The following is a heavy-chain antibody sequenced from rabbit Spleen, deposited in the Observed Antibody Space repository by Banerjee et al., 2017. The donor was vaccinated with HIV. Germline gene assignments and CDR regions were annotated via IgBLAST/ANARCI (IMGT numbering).Heavy chain of an antibody. CDR1: GFSFSSDYY. D-gene: IGHD2-1*01. Sequence: QEQLKESGGGLVKPGGTLTLTCKASGFSFSSDYYMCWVRQAPGKGLECGACIYPDSSGSTYYANWAKGRLTISKASSTTVTLQMTSLTVADTATYFCARGSATMTMVITGFYLSLWGQGTLVTVS. J-gene: IGHJ4*01. CDR2: IYPDSSGST. V-gene: IGHV1S45*01. CDR3: ARGSATMTMVITGFYLSL.